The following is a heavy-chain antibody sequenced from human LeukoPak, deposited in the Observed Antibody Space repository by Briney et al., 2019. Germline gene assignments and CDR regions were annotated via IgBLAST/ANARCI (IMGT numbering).Heavy chain of an antibody. CDR3: ARGANWNDYFYYYMDV. J-gene: IGHJ6*03. CDR1: GYNFIANS. D-gene: IGHD1-1*01. Sequence: GATVKISCKTSGYNFIANSIHWVRQAPGQGLEWMGWINPNSGGTNYAQKFQGRVTMTRDTSISTAYMELSRLRSDDTAVYYCARGANWNDYFYYYMDVWGKGTTVTVSS. CDR2: INPNSGGT. V-gene: IGHV1-2*02.